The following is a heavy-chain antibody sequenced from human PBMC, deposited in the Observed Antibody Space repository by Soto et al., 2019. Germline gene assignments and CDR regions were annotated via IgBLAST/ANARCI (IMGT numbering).Heavy chain of an antibody. J-gene: IGHJ3*02. CDR2: IIPIFGTA. Sequence: QVQLVQSGAEVKKPGSSVKVSCKASGGTFSSYAISWVRQAPGQGLEWMGGIIPIFGTANYAQKFQGRVTITADESTSTAYMELSSLRSEDTAVYYCARGGAHYYDSSGYYNLNAFDIWGQGTMVTVSS. CDR3: ARGGAHYYDSSGYYNLNAFDI. V-gene: IGHV1-69*12. D-gene: IGHD3-22*01. CDR1: GGTFSSYA.